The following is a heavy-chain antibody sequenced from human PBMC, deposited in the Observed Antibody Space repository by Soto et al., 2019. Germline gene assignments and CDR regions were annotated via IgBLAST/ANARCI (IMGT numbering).Heavy chain of an antibody. CDR2: ISNYNGNT. V-gene: IGHV1-18*04. Sequence: QVQLVQSGAEVKRPGASVKVSCKASGYTFTSYAFSWVRQAPGQGLEWMGWISNYNGNTNYAQKLQGRVTMTTHTSTSTAYMELRSLRSDDTAVYFCARAEGTTSDFDYWGQGTLVTVSS. CDR3: ARAEGTTSDFDY. D-gene: IGHD4-17*01. J-gene: IGHJ4*02. CDR1: GYTFTSYA.